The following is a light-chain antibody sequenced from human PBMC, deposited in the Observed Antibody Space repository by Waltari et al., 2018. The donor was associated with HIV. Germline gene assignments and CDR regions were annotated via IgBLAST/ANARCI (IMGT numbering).Light chain of an antibody. J-gene: IGLJ2*01. CDR2: RNN. V-gene: IGLV1-47*01. CDR1: SSNIGSKY. Sequence: QSLLTQPPSASGTPGQRVTISCSGSSSNIGSKYVYWYQKLPGTAPKLLIYRNNQRPSGVPDRFSGSKSGTSASLAISGLRSEDEADYYCAAWDDSLSGPLVVFGGGAK. CDR3: AAWDDSLSGPLVV.